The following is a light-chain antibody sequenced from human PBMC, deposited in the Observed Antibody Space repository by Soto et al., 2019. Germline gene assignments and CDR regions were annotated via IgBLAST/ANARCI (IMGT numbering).Light chain of an antibody. CDR2: GAS. V-gene: IGKV3-20*01. CDR3: QQYGSSPET. Sequence: EIVLTQSPGTLSLSPGERATLSCRASQSVSSSYLAWYQQKPGQAPRLLIYGASSRATGIPDRFTGSGSGTEFTLTISSLQSEDCAVYYCQQYGSSPETFGQGTKVDIK. CDR1: QSVSSSY. J-gene: IGKJ1*01.